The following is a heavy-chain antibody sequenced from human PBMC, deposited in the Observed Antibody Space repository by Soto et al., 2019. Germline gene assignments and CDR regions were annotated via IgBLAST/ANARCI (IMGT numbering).Heavy chain of an antibody. J-gene: IGHJ4*02. Sequence: GGSLRLSCAASGFSFSGFWMRWVRQAPGKGLVWVSRMFTDVSTTYYADSVKGRFTISRDNAKSTLYLQMNSLRDEDTAVYYCVRGNTGYGNFDSWGQGTLVTVS. CDR3: VRGNTGYGNFDS. D-gene: IGHD5-12*01. CDR1: GFSFSGFW. CDR2: MFTDVSTT. V-gene: IGHV3-74*01.